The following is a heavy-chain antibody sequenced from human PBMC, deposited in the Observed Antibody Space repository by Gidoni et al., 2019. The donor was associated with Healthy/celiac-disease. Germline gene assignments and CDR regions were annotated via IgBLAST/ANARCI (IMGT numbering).Heavy chain of an antibody. CDR1: GRSIRSSRSS. CDR2: IYYSGST. V-gene: IGHV4-39*01. Sequence: QLQLQESVPGLVKPSATLSLPCPVYGRSIRSSRSSWGWIRQPQVKGLEWIGSIYYSGSTYYNPSLKSRVTISVDTSKNQFSLKLSSVTAADTAVYYCARHRDYVWGSYRPQGYFDYWGQGTLVTVSS. CDR3: ARHRDYVWGSYRPQGYFDY. D-gene: IGHD3-16*02. J-gene: IGHJ4*02.